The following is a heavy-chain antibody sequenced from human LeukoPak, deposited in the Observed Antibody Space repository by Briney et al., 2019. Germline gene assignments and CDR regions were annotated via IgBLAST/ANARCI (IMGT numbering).Heavy chain of an antibody. Sequence: GGSLRLSCAASGFTFNSYGMHWVRQAPGKGLEWVAFIRYDGSNKYYADSVKGRFTISRDYSKNTLYLQMNSLRAEDTAVYFCAKDRGDYTNWFDPWGQGKLVTVSS. V-gene: IGHV3-30*02. CDR2: IRYDGSNK. J-gene: IGHJ5*02. CDR1: GFTFNSYG. CDR3: AKDRGDYTNWFDP. D-gene: IGHD4-17*01.